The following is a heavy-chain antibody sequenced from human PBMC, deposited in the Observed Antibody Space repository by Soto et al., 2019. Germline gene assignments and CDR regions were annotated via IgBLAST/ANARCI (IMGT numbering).Heavy chain of an antibody. CDR3: ARVTMYYYDSSGSRHAFDI. Sequence: ASVKVSCKASGYTFTSYGISWVRQAPGQGLDWMGWISAYNGNTNYAQKLQGRVTMTTDTSTSTAYMELRSLRSDDTAVYYCARVTMYYYDSSGSRHAFDIWGQGTMVTVSS. CDR2: ISAYNGNT. CDR1: GYTFTSYG. V-gene: IGHV1-18*04. J-gene: IGHJ3*02. D-gene: IGHD3-22*01.